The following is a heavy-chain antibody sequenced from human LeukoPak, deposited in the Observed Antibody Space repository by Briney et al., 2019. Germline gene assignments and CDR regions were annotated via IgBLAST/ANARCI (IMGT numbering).Heavy chain of an antibody. CDR1: GGSISSSSYY. V-gene: IGHV4-39*07. J-gene: IGHJ6*03. CDR2: IYYGGST. D-gene: IGHD4-17*01. Sequence: SETLSLTCTVSGGSISSSSYYWGWIRQPPGKGLEWIGSIYYGGSTYYNPSLKSRVTISVDTSKNQFSLKLSSVTAADTAVYYCARVNDGDRYYYYYYMDVWGKGTTVTVSS. CDR3: ARVNDGDRYYYYYYMDV.